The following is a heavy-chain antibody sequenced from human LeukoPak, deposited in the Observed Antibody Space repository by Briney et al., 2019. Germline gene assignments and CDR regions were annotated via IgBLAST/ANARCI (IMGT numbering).Heavy chain of an antibody. J-gene: IGHJ4*02. CDR2: ISASGGST. CDR3: AKRGGMYPAHYFDY. D-gene: IGHD6-13*01. V-gene: IGHV3-23*01. Sequence: GGSLRLSCAASGFTFSSYGMSWVRQAPGKGLEWVSAISASGGSTYYADSVKGRFTISRDNSKNALYLQMSSLRAEDAAVYYCAKRGGMYPAHYFDYWGQGTLVTVSS. CDR1: GFTFSSYG.